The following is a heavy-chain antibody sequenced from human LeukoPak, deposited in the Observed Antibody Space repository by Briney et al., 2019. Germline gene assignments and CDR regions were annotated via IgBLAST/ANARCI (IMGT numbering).Heavy chain of an antibody. J-gene: IGHJ6*04. CDR1: GFTFSSYS. V-gene: IGHV3-21*01. CDR3: ARELPAYCSGTTCYAPYYGMDV. D-gene: IGHD2-2*01. CDR2: ISSSSSYI. Sequence: PGGSLRLSCAASGFTFSSYSMNWVRQAPGKGLEWVSSISSSSSYIYYADSLKGRITISRDNAKNSLYLQMNSLRAEDTAVYYCARELPAYCSGTTCYAPYYGMDVWGKGTTVTVSS.